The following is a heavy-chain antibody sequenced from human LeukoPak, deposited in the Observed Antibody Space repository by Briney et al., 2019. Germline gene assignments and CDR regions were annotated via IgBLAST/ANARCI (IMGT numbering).Heavy chain of an antibody. J-gene: IGHJ6*02. CDR1: GFTFSSYA. CDR2: ISSTGGST. D-gene: IGHD2-2*01. V-gene: IGHV3-23*01. CDR3: ARYCITTSCSPDSFYGMDV. Sequence: GGSLRLSCAASGFTFSSYAMSWVRQAPGKGLEWVSAISSTGGSTYFADSVKGRFTISRDKSQNTLFLQMHSLRAEDTAVYYCARYCITTSCSPDSFYGMDVWGPGTTATVSS.